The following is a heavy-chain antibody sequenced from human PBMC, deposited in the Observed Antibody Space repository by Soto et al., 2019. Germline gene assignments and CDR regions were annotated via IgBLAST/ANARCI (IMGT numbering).Heavy chain of an antibody. CDR2: ISAYNGNT. CDR1: GYTFTSYG. Sequence: ASVKVSCKASGYTFTSYGISWVRQAPGQGLEWMGWISAYNGNTNYAQKLQGRVTMTTDTSTSTVYMELTILRSEDAAVYYCERDYLRSKLSLSYFDFWGQGTLVTVSS. V-gene: IGHV1-18*01. D-gene: IGHD3-10*01. J-gene: IGHJ4*02. CDR3: ERDYLRSKLSLSYFDF.